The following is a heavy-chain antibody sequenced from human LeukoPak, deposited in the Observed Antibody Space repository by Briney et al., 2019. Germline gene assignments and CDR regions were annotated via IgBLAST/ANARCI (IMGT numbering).Heavy chain of an antibody. J-gene: IGHJ4*02. V-gene: IGHV4-4*07. Sequence: SETLSLTCTVSGGSISSYYWGWIRQPAGKGLEWIGRIYTSGSTNYNPSLKSRVTMSVDTSKNQFSLKLSSVTAADAAVYYCARGALYSYAGGYFDYWGQGTLVTVSS. CDR2: IYTSGST. CDR3: ARGALYSYAGGYFDY. CDR1: GGSISSYY. D-gene: IGHD5-18*01.